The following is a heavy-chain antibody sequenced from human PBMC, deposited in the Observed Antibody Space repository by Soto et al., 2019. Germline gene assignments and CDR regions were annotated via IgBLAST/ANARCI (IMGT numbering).Heavy chain of an antibody. CDR3: TIGWIQLYEAGY. CDR1: GFTFSGSA. D-gene: IGHD5-18*01. Sequence: EVQLVESGGGLVQPGGSLKLSCAASGFTFSGSAMHWVRQASGKGLEWVGRIRSKANSYATAYAASVKGRFTISRDDSKNSAYLQINSLKTEDTAVYYCTIGWIQLYEAGYWAQGTLFTVSS. V-gene: IGHV3-73*02. CDR2: IRSKANSYAT. J-gene: IGHJ4*02.